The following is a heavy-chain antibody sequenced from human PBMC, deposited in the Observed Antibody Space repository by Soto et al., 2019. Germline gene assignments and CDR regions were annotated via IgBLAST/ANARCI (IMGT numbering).Heavy chain of an antibody. Sequence: SVKVSCKASGGTLTSYAISWVRQAPGQGLEWMGGIIPIFGTANYAQKFQGRVTITADKSTSTAYMELSSLRSEDTAVYYCAREIAAAGTSPYFQHWGQGTPVTVSS. V-gene: IGHV1-69*06. CDR1: GGTLTSYA. J-gene: IGHJ1*01. CDR2: IIPIFGTA. CDR3: AREIAAAGTSPYFQH. D-gene: IGHD6-13*01.